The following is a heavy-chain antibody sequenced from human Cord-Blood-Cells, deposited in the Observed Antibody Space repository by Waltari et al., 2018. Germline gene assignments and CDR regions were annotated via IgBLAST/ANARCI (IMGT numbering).Heavy chain of an antibody. Sequence: QVQLQQWGAGLLKPSETLSLTCAVYGGSFSGYYWSWIRQPPGKGLEWIGEINHSGSTNYTPALKSRGTISVDTSKNPFSLKLSSVTAADTAVYYCARGYSSSWYKAFDIWGQGTMVTVSS. CDR1: GGSFSGYY. J-gene: IGHJ3*02. CDR2: INHSGST. V-gene: IGHV4-34*01. D-gene: IGHD6-13*01. CDR3: ARGYSSSWYKAFDI.